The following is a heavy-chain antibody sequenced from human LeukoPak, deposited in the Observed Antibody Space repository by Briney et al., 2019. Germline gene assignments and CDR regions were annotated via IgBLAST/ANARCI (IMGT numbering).Heavy chain of an antibody. CDR1: GFTFSSYS. Sequence: PGGSLRLSCAASGFTFSSYSMNWVRQAPGKGLEWVSSISSSSSYIYYADSVKGRFTISRDNAKNSLYLQMNSLRAEDTAVYYCARLVGSSWYREVLRGRDYWGQGTLVTVSS. J-gene: IGHJ4*02. CDR3: ARLVGSSWYREVLRGRDY. D-gene: IGHD6-13*01. V-gene: IGHV3-21*01. CDR2: ISSSSSYI.